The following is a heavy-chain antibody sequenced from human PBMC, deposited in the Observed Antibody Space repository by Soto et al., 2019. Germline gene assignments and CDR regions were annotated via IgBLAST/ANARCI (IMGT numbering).Heavy chain of an antibody. Sequence: SETLSLTCTVSGGSISSSSYYWGWIRQPPGKGLEWIGSIYYSGSTYYNPSLKSRVTITVDTSKTQCSLKLSSVTAADTAVYYCARRGSTMVRGVTYYYGMDVWG. D-gene: IGHD3-10*01. CDR1: GGSISSSSYY. J-gene: IGHJ6*02. V-gene: IGHV4-39*01. CDR2: IYYSGST. CDR3: ARRGSTMVRGVTYYYGMDV.